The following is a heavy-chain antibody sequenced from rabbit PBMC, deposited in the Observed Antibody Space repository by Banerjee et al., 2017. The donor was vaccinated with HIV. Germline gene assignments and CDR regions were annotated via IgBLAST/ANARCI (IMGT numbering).Heavy chain of an antibody. CDR1: GFDFSVYY. CDR3: VRALYSIYNL. J-gene: IGHJ4*01. D-gene: IGHD4-1*01. Sequence: QLVESGGGLVQPEGSLTLSCKASGFDFSVYYMSWVRQAPGKGLEWIGYIDPVFGSTYYANWVNGRFTISSHNAQNTLYLQLNSLAAADTATYFCVRALYSIYNLWGPGTLVTVS. CDR2: IDPVFGST. V-gene: IGHV1S7*01.